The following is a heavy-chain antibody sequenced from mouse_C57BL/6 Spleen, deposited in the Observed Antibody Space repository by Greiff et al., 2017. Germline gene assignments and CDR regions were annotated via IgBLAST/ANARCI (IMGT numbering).Heavy chain of an antibody. Sequence: EVQVVEPGGCLVMPGGSLKLSCAASGFTFSDYGMHWVRQAPEKGLEWVAYISRCSSTIYYADTVKGRFSISRDNAKITLFLQMTSLRSEDTAMYYCASRGYGSSTWFAYWGQGTLVTVSA. V-gene: IGHV5-17*01. CDR3: ASRGYGSSTWFAY. D-gene: IGHD1-1*01. CDR2: ISRCSSTI. J-gene: IGHJ3*01. CDR1: GFTFSDYG.